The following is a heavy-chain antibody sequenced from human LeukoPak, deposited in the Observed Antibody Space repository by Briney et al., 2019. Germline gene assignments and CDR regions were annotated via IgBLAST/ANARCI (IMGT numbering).Heavy chain of an antibody. CDR2: IYYSGST. CDR1: GGSISSYY. J-gene: IGHJ3*02. CDR3: ARLVTRGYYDSSGRRIDAFDI. D-gene: IGHD3-22*01. V-gene: IGHV4-59*01. Sequence: SETLSLTCTVSGGSISSYYWSWIRQPPGKGLEWIGYIYYSGSTNYNPSLKSRVTISVDTSKNQFSLKLSSVTAADTAAYYCARLVTRGYYDSSGRRIDAFDIWGQGTMVTVSS.